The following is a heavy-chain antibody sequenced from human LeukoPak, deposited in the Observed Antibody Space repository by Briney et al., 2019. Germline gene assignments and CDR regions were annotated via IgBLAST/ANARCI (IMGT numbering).Heavy chain of an antibody. CDR3: AKGYCSGGSCYSAYDY. Sequence: GGSLRLSCAASGFTFSSYWMHWVRQAPGKGLEWVSGISWNSGSIGYADSVKGRFTISRDNAKNSLYLQMNSLRAEDTALYYCAKGYCSGGSCYSAYDYWGQGTLVTVSS. CDR2: ISWNSGSI. V-gene: IGHV3-9*01. CDR1: GFTFSSYW. J-gene: IGHJ4*02. D-gene: IGHD2-15*01.